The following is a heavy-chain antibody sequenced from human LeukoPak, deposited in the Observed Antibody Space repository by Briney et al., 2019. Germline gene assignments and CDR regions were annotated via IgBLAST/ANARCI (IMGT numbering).Heavy chain of an antibody. Sequence: GGSLRLSCAASGFTFSSYSMNWVRQAPGKGLEWVAFIRFDGSNKYYADSVKGRFTISRDNSKNTLYLQMNSLRAEDTAVFYCAKDRGSGIAAAGPDYWGQGTLVTVSS. CDR3: AKDRGSGIAAAGPDY. V-gene: IGHV3-30*02. CDR2: IRFDGSNK. CDR1: GFTFSSYS. J-gene: IGHJ4*02. D-gene: IGHD6-13*01.